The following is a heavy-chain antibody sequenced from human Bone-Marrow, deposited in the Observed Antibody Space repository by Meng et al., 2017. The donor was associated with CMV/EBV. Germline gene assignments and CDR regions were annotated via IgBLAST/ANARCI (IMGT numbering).Heavy chain of an antibody. CDR1: GGTFTNYP. V-gene: IGHV1-69*10. Sequence: SVKVSCKASGGTFTNYPISWVRQAPGQGLEWMGGINPITGITNYAKKFQGRVTLTANKSTRTAYMDVSSLRSEDTAVYYCARPAETYYDFWSGYPLDYWGQGTRVTVSS. D-gene: IGHD3-3*01. CDR3: ARPAETYYDFWSGYPLDY. J-gene: IGHJ4*02. CDR2: INPITGIT.